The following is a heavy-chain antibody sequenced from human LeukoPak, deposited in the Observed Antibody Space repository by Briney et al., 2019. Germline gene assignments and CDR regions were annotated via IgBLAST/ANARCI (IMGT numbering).Heavy chain of an antibody. CDR1: GFTFSSYG. CDR3: AKDGDSSGYYLYYFDY. V-gene: IGHV3-23*01. D-gene: IGHD3-22*01. Sequence: GGSLRLSCAASGFTFSSYGMHWVRQAPGKGLEWVSAISGSGGSTYYADSVKGRFTISRDNSKNTLYLQMNSLRAEDTAVYYCAKDGDSSGYYLYYFDYWGQGTLVTVSS. J-gene: IGHJ4*02. CDR2: ISGSGGST.